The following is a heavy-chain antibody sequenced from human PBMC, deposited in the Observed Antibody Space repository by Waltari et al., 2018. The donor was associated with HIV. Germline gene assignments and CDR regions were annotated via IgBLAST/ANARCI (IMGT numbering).Heavy chain of an antibody. V-gene: IGHV4-39*01. CDR2: IHYSGNP. CDR1: GGSISSSRYY. J-gene: IGHJ4*02. Sequence: QLQLQQSGQGLVKPSETLSLTYTVSGGSISSSRYYWDCIRQPPGKGLEWIGSIHYSGNPFYNSSLKSRVAISIDTSKNQFSLTLSSVTAADTAVYFCARHSGIDCSSTSCFKRPFDYWGQGSLVTVSS. D-gene: IGHD2-2*01. CDR3: ARHSGIDCSSTSCFKRPFDY.